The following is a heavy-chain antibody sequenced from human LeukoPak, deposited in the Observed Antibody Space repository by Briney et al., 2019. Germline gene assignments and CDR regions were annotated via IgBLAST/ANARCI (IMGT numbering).Heavy chain of an antibody. CDR3: ARDSLRYCSSTSCSYFDY. Sequence: PGRSLRLSCAASGFTFSSYGMHWVRQAPGKGLERVAVIWYDGSNKYYADSVKGRFTISRDNSKNTLYLQMNSLGAEDTAVYYCARDSLRYCSSTSCSYFDYWGQGTLVTVSS. V-gene: IGHV3-33*01. CDR1: GFTFSSYG. D-gene: IGHD2-2*01. J-gene: IGHJ4*02. CDR2: IWYDGSNK.